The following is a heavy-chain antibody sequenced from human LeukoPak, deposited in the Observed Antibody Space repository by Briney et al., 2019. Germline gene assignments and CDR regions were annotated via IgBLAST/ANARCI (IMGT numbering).Heavy chain of an antibody. Sequence: PGESLKISCQGSGYIFTSYWIGRVRQLPAKGLEWMGIIYPGDSDTRYSPSFQGQVTISADRSITTAYLQWSSLKASDTAMYYCARLGRWLQYFDYWGQGTLVTVSS. CDR1: GYIFTSYW. D-gene: IGHD5-24*01. CDR3: ARLGRWLQYFDY. V-gene: IGHV5-51*01. CDR2: IYPGDSDT. J-gene: IGHJ4*02.